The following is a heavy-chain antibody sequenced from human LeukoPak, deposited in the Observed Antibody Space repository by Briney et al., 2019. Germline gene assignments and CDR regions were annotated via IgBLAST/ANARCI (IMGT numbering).Heavy chain of an antibody. J-gene: IGHJ5*02. D-gene: IGHD2-2*01. CDR3: AREIVVVPSAMGFDP. V-gene: IGHV1-46*01. Sequence: GASVKVSCKASGYSFTTYYIHWVRQAPGQGLEWMGVINPSGGSISFAQKFQARLTMTRDTSTSTVYMELSGLSSEDTAVYYCAREIVVVPSAMGFDPWGQGTLVTVSS. CDR2: INPSGGSI. CDR1: GYSFTTYY.